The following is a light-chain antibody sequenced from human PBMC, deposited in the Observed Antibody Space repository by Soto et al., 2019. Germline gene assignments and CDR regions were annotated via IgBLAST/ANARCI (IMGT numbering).Light chain of an antibody. CDR1: QNIRSR. CDR2: ASS. J-gene: IGKJ4*01. CDR3: LNDHDYPLT. V-gene: IGKV1-6*01. Sequence: PMTPSPSTLSASVGSRFTITCRASQNIRSRLAWFQQKPGKAPKLLIYASSSLQSGVPSRFSGIGSGTDFILTISSLQPEDSATYYCLNDHDYPLTCGGGTKVDIK.